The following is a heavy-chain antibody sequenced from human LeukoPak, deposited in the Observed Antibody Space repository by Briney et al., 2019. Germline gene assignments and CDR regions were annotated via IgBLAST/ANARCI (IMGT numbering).Heavy chain of an antibody. Sequence: GGSLRLSCAASGFTFSSYEMNWVRQAPGKGLEWVSYISSSGSTIYYADSVKGRFTISRDNAKNSLYLQMNSLRAEDTALYYCARDPGGDSSGYTWGQGTLVTVSS. J-gene: IGHJ5*02. CDR1: GFTFSSYE. V-gene: IGHV3-48*03. D-gene: IGHD3-22*01. CDR2: ISSSGSTI. CDR3: ARDPGGDSSGYT.